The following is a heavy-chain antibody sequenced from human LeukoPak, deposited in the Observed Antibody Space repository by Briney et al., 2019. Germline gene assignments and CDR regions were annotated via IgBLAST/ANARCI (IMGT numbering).Heavy chain of an antibody. Sequence: ASVKVSCKASGYTFTSYGISWVRQAPGQGLEWMGWISAYNGNTNYAQKLQGRVTMTTDTSTSTAYMELRSLRSDDTAVYYCARVLLWFGESPFDYWGQGTLVTVSS. CDR1: GYTFTSYG. D-gene: IGHD3-10*01. CDR2: ISAYNGNT. CDR3: ARVLLWFGESPFDY. V-gene: IGHV1-18*01. J-gene: IGHJ4*02.